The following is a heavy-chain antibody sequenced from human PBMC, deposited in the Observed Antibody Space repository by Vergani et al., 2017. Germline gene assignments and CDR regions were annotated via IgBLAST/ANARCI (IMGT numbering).Heavy chain of an antibody. Sequence: QVQLVESGGGVVQPGRSLRLSCAASGFTFSSYGMHWVRQAPGKGLEWVAVISYDGSNKYYADSVKGRFTISRDNSKNTLYLQMNSLRAEDTAVYYCARASVMDVWGQGTLVTVSS. CDR1: GFTFSSYG. J-gene: IGHJ4*02. V-gene: IGHV3-30*03. CDR2: ISYDGSNK. CDR3: ARASVMDV. D-gene: IGHD5/OR15-5a*01.